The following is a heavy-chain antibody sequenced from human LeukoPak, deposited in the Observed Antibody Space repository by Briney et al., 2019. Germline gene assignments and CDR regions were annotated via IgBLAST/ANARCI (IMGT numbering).Heavy chain of an antibody. CDR3: ARSIAAADHFDY. V-gene: IGHV4-59*01. CDR1: GGSISPYY. Sequence: PSETLSLTCTVSGGSISPYYWSWIRQPPGKGLEWIGYIYYSGSTNYNPSLKSRVTISVDTSKNQFSLKLSSVTAADTAVYYCARSIAAADHFDYWGQGTLVTVSS. CDR2: IYYSGST. J-gene: IGHJ4*02. D-gene: IGHD6-13*01.